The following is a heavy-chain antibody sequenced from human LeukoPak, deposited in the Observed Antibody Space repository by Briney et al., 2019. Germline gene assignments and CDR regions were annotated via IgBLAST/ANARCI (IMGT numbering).Heavy chain of an antibody. J-gene: IGHJ4*02. CDR1: GFTFSSYA. CDR3: AKDDYYGSGSYSTIDY. CDR2: ISGSGGST. V-gene: IGHV3-23*01. Sequence: GGSLRLSCAASGFTFSSYAMSWVRQAPGKGLEWVSAISGSGGSTYYADSVKGRFTISRDNSKSTLYLQMNSLRAEDTAVYYCAKDDYYGSGSYSTIDYWGQGTLVTVSS. D-gene: IGHD3-10*01.